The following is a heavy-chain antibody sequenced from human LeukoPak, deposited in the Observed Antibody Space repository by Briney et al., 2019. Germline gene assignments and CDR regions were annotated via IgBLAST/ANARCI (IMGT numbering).Heavy chain of an antibody. Sequence: SETLSLTCTVSGGSISSYYWSWIRQPPGKGLEWIGYIYYSGSTNYNPSHKSRVTISVDTSKNQFSLKLSSVTAADTAVYYCARDNGWYDAFDIWGQGTMVTVSS. CDR2: IYYSGST. V-gene: IGHV4-59*01. J-gene: IGHJ3*02. CDR1: GGSISSYY. D-gene: IGHD6-19*01. CDR3: ARDNGWYDAFDI.